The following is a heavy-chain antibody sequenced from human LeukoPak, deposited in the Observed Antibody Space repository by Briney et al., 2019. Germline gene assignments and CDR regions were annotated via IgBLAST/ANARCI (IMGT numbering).Heavy chain of an antibody. CDR2: SGRGGAT. V-gene: IGHV3-23*01. J-gene: IGHJ4*02. Sequence: GGSLRLSCAASGFTFSTYAVGWVRQPPGKGPEWVSTSGRGGATYYADSVKGRFTISRDNSKNTLYLQMNSLRVEDTAVYYCAKVSRSGWYMEDYWGQGTLVTVSS. CDR1: GFTFSTYA. D-gene: IGHD6-19*01. CDR3: AKVSRSGWYMEDY.